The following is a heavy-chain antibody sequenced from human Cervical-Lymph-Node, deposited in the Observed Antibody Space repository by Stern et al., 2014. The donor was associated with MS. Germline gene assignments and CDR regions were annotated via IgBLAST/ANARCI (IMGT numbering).Heavy chain of an antibody. Sequence: QVQLEPSGAEVKKPGASVNVSCKAPGYTLPPYYIHWMRHAPGQGLEWMGMVNPTGDSTTYAQKFQGRVTMTRDTSTSTVYMELSSLTSGDTALYYCASGRLGYWGQGTLVTVSS. J-gene: IGHJ4*02. V-gene: IGHV1-46*01. CDR2: VNPTGDST. CDR1: GYTLPPYY. D-gene: IGHD3-16*01. CDR3: ASGRLGY.